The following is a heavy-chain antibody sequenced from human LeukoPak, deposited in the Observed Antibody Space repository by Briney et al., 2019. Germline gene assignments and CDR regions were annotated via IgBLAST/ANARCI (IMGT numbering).Heavy chain of an antibody. CDR2: IYTSGST. CDR1: GGSISSGSYY. J-gene: IGHJ4*02. CDR3: ARVRAASFDY. D-gene: IGHD6-13*01. V-gene: IGHV4-61*02. Sequence: SQTLSLTCTVSGGSISSGSYYWSWIPQPAGKGLEWIGRIYTSGSTNYNPSLKSRVTISVDTSKNQFSLKLSSVTAADTAVYYCARVRAASFDYWGQGTLVTVSS.